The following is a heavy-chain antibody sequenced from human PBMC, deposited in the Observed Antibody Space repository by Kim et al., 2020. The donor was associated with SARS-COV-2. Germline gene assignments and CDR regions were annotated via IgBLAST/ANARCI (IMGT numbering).Heavy chain of an antibody. Sequence: GGSLRLSCAASGFSFSSYGMHWVRQAPGKGLQWVAVIWYDGSNKYYADSVKGRFTISRDNSKNTLYLQMNSLRAEDTAVYYCARDTHYYDSSGGAFDIWGRGTMVTVSS. CDR3: ARDTHYYDSSGGAFDI. J-gene: IGHJ3*02. V-gene: IGHV3-33*01. D-gene: IGHD3-22*01. CDR2: IWYDGSNK. CDR1: GFSFSSYG.